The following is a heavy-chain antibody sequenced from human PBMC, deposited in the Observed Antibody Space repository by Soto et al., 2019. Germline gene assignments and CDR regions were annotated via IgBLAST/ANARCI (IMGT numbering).Heavy chain of an antibody. D-gene: IGHD3-10*02. V-gene: IGHV1-18*01. Sequence: QVQLVQSGAEVKKPGASVKVSCKASGYTFTSYGISWVRQAPGQGLEWMGWISNYNGDTNYAQKLQGRVTMTTDTCTSTAYMELRSLKSDDTAVYYCTRGRQLFAGNYFDYWGQGTLVTVSS. CDR3: TRGRQLFAGNYFDY. J-gene: IGHJ4*02. CDR2: ISNYNGDT. CDR1: GYTFTSYG.